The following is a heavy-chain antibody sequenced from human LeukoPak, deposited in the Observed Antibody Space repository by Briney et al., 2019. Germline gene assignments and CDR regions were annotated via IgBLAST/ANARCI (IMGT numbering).Heavy chain of an antibody. CDR2: IYSGGST. CDR1: GFTVSSNY. V-gene: IGHV3-66*01. D-gene: IGHD2-2*01. Sequence: GGSLRLSCAASGFTVSSNYMSWVRQAPGKGLEWVSVIYSGGSTYYADSVKGRFTISRDNSKNTLYLQMNSLRAEDTAVYYCARAAYCSSTSCYGGFDYWGQGTLVTVSS. CDR3: ARAAYCSSTSCYGGFDY. J-gene: IGHJ4*02.